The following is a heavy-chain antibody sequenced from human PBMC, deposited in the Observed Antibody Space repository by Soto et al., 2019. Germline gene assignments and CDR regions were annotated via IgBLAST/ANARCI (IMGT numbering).Heavy chain of an antibody. CDR1: GLTVSSNY. Sequence: EVQLVESGGGLIQPGGSLRLSCAASGLTVSSNYMSWVRQAPGKGLEWVSVIYSGGSTDYADSVKGRFTISRDNSKNTLYLQMNSLRAEDTAVYYCARGKDYGSGIYSGYWGQGTLVTVSS. D-gene: IGHD3-10*01. CDR3: ARGKDYGSGIYSGY. V-gene: IGHV3-53*01. J-gene: IGHJ4*02. CDR2: IYSGGST.